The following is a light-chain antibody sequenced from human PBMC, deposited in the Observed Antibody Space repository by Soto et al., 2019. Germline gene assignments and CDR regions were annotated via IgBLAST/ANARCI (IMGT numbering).Light chain of an antibody. CDR2: GXS. V-gene: IGKV3-15*01. CDR1: QRVYSN. J-gene: IGKJ5*01. Sequence: EIVMTQSPATLSVSPGERATLSCRASQRVYSNLAWYQQRPGQAPRLXXXGXSXRATGAPARFSGRGSGTELTLTISSLQSEDFAVYYCQQYTNWPPNTFGQGTRLEI. CDR3: QQYTNWPPNT.